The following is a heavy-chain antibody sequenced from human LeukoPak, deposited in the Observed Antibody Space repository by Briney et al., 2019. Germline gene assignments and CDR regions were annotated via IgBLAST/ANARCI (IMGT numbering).Heavy chain of an antibody. CDR1: GYTFTGYY. Sequence: ASVKVSCKTSGYTFTGYYMHWVRQAPGQGLEWMGWINPNSGGTNYAQKFQGRVTMTRDTSISTAYMELSRLRSDDTAVYYCARASIVVVPAATTNWFDPWGQGTLVTVSS. CDR2: INPNSGGT. CDR3: ARASIVVVPAATTNWFDP. V-gene: IGHV1-2*02. D-gene: IGHD2-2*01. J-gene: IGHJ5*02.